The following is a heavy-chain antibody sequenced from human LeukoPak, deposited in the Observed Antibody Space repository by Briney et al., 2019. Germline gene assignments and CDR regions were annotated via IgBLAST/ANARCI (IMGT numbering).Heavy chain of an antibody. Sequence: ASVKVSCKASGYSFIRYHIHWVRQASGQGLEWMGVLKLYDGSISHAQKFQGRVTMTSDTSTSTVYMELSSLRSEDTAVYFCAGAPPEYTTVYHVGFDYWGQGTLVTVSS. CDR3: AGAPPEYTTVYHVGFDY. CDR1: GYSFIRYH. J-gene: IGHJ4*02. D-gene: IGHD2/OR15-2a*01. V-gene: IGHV1-46*01. CDR2: LKLYDGSI.